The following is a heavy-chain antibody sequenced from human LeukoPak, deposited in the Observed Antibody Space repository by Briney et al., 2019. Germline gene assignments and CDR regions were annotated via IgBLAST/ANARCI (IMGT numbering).Heavy chain of an antibody. CDR3: AREMIVGPTFDI. CDR1: GGSISSYY. V-gene: IGHV4-59*01. CDR2: IYYSGST. J-gene: IGHJ3*02. D-gene: IGHD1-26*01. Sequence: PSETLSLTRTVSGGSISSYYWSWIRQPPGKGLEWIGYIYYSGSTNYNPSLKSRVTISVDTSKNQFSLKLSSVTAADTAVYYCAREMIVGPTFDIWGQGTMVTVSS.